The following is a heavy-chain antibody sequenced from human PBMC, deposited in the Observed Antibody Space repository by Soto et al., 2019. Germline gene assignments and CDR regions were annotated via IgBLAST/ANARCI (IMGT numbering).Heavy chain of an antibody. D-gene: IGHD3-10*01. CDR2: IIPICGTT. Sequence: GASVKVSCKTSGGIFSGYDIHWVRQAPGQGLEWMGLIIPICGTTSYAQKFHGRVTMTADASTSTVFMELSSLRSEDTAVYYCARQMKRGVFFDYWGQGTLVTVSS. CDR1: GGIFSGYD. J-gene: IGHJ4*02. CDR3: ARQMKRGVFFDY. V-gene: IGHV1-46*01.